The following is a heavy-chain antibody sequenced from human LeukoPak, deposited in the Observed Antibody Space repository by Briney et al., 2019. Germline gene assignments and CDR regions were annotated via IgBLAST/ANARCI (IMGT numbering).Heavy chain of an antibody. CDR1: GFTFSSYG. D-gene: IGHD6-19*01. CDR3: AKDGPSYSSGWYGGLGWFDP. Sequence: GGSLRLSCAASGFTFSSYGMHWVRQAPGKGLEWVAVISYDGSNKYYANSVKGRFTISRDNSKNTLYLQMNSLRAEDTAVYYCAKDGPSYSSGWYGGLGWFDPWGQGTLVAVSS. J-gene: IGHJ5*02. CDR2: ISYDGSNK. V-gene: IGHV3-30*18.